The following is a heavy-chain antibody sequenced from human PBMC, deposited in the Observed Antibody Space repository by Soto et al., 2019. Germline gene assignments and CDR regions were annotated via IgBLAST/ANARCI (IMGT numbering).Heavy chain of an antibody. V-gene: IGHV3-30-3*01. CDR1: GCTFSSYA. CDR2: ISYDGSNK. J-gene: IGHJ3*02. D-gene: IGHD5-12*01. Sequence: QVQLVESGGGVVQPGRSLRLSCAASGCTFSSYAMHWVRQAPGKGLEWVAVISYDGSNKYYADSVKGRFTISRDNSKNTLYLQMNSLRAEDTALYYCASPYIVATTDAFDIWGQGTMVTVSS. CDR3: ASPYIVATTDAFDI.